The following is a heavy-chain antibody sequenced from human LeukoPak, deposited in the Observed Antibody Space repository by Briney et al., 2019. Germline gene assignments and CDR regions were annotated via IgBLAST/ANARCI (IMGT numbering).Heavy chain of an antibody. Sequence: SVKVSCKASGGTFSSYTISWVRQAPGQGLEWMGRIIPILGIANYAQKFQGKVTITADKSTSTAYMELSSLRSEDTAVYYCARGTYYYDSSGSWFDPWGQGTLVTVSS. CDR2: IIPILGIA. CDR1: GGTFSSYT. CDR3: ARGTYYYDSSGSWFDP. V-gene: IGHV1-69*02. J-gene: IGHJ5*02. D-gene: IGHD3-22*01.